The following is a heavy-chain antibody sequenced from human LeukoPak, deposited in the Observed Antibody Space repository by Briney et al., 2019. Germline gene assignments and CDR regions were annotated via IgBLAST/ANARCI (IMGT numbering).Heavy chain of an antibody. V-gene: IGHV3-21*01. Sequence: PGGSLRLSCAASGFTFSSYSMNWVRQAPGKGLEWASSISSSSRYIYYADSVKGRFTISRDNAKNSLYLQMNSLRAEDTAVYYCARGLMVRGVPRNNWFDPWGQGTLVTVSS. D-gene: IGHD3-10*01. CDR3: ARGLMVRGVPRNNWFDP. CDR2: ISSSSRYI. J-gene: IGHJ5*02. CDR1: GFTFSSYS.